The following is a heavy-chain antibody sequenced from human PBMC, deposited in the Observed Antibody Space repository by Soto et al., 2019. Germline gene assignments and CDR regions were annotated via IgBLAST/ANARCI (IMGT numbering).Heavy chain of an antibody. D-gene: IGHD3-9*01. J-gene: IGHJ5*02. Sequence: EVQLLESGGDLVQPGGSLRLSCVASGFMFSSYAMSWVRQVPGKGLEWVSAISGSRGATYYANSVKGRFTISRDNSKNTLYLQMNSLRGEDTAIYYCAKGDWEFDPWGQGTMVTVSS. V-gene: IGHV3-23*01. CDR2: ISGSRGAT. CDR1: GFMFSSYA. CDR3: AKGDWEFDP.